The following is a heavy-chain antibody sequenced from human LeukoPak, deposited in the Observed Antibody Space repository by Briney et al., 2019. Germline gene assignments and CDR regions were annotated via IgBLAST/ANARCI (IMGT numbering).Heavy chain of an antibody. Sequence: SENLSLTCAVSGYSISSGYNWGWIRQPPGKGLEWIGSIYHSGSTYYNPSLKSRVTISVDTSKNQFSLKLSSVTAADTAVYYCARRRRGDAFDIWGKGTMVTVSS. CDR1: GYSISSGYN. CDR2: IYHSGST. V-gene: IGHV4-38-2*01. D-gene: IGHD1-14*01. CDR3: ARRRRGDAFDI. J-gene: IGHJ3*02.